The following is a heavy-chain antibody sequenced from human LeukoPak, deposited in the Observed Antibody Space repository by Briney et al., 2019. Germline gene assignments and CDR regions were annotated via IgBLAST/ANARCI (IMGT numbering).Heavy chain of an antibody. CDR2: INPSGGST. CDR1: GYTFTSYY. V-gene: IGHV1-46*03. CDR3: ARGQVLRFLEWLLYPNDY. Sequence: ASVKVSCKASGYTFTSYYMHWVRQAPGQGLEWMGIINPSGGSTSYAQKLQGRVTMTRDTSTSTVYMELSSLRSEDTAVYYCARGQVLRFLEWLLYPNDYWGQGTLVTVSS. J-gene: IGHJ4*02. D-gene: IGHD3-3*01.